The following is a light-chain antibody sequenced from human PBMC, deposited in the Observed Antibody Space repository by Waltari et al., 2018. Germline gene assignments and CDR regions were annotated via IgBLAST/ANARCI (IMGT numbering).Light chain of an antibody. J-gene: IGKJ4*01. V-gene: IGKV4-1*01. CDR2: WAS. CDR1: QSVLYNSNNYNY. Sequence: DIVMTQSPDSLAVPLGERATISCKSSQSVLYNSNNYNYLAWFQQKPGQPPKLLIYWASTRESGVPDRFSGSGSGTDFTLTITSLQAEDEAVYYCQQYYVTPLTFGGGTKVEVK. CDR3: QQYYVTPLT.